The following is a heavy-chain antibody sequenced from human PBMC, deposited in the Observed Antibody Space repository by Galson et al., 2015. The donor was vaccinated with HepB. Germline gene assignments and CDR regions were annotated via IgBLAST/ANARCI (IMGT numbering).Heavy chain of an antibody. CDR2: LSSSGSLI. D-gene: IGHD7-27*01. V-gene: IGHV3-48*02. Sequence: SLRLSCAASGFTISTYTMNWVRQAPGKGLEWVSYLSSSGSLIDYADPVKGRFTISRDSAKNSLYLQMSSLRDEDTAIYYCARGRGNWGLDYWGQGTLVTVSS. CDR3: ARGRGNWGLDY. J-gene: IGHJ4*02. CDR1: GFTISTYT.